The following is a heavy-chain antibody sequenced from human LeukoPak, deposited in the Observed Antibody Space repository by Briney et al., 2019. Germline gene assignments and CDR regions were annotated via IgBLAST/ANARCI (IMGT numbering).Heavy chain of an antibody. D-gene: IGHD2-2*01. V-gene: IGHV1-2*02. Sequence: GASVKVSCKASGYTFTGYYMHWVRQAPGQGLEWMGWINPNSGGTNYAHKFQGRVTMTRDTSISTAYMELSRLRSDDTAVYYCARSRHCSSTSCYLFDPWGQGTLVTVSS. CDR3: ARSRHCSSTSCYLFDP. J-gene: IGHJ5*02. CDR2: INPNSGGT. CDR1: GYTFTGYY.